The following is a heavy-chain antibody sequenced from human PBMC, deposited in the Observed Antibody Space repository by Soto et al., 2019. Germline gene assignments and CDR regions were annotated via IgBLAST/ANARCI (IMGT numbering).Heavy chain of an antibody. J-gene: IGHJ4*02. D-gene: IGHD2-2*01. V-gene: IGHV3-7*01. Sequence: PWGSLRLSCVVSGFNFMGYWMIFFRQSPWKGLEWVATMNEDGSEIYYVGSVKGRFAISRDNDENSLHLQMNYVSAEDTGVYFCVRDVGFDYANWGQGTLVTVSS. CDR2: MNEDGSEI. CDR3: VRDVGFDYAN. CDR1: GFNFMGYW.